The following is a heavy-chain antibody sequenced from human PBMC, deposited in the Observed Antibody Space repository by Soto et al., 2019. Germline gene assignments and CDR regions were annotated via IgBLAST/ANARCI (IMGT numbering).Heavy chain of an antibody. Sequence: QVQLQESGPGLVKPSQTLSLTCTVSGGSISSGGYYWSWIRQHPGKGLEWIGFIYYSGSTYYNPSRKSRVTISVDTSKKQFSLKLSSVTAADTAVYYCARDRTQGYYDSSGDWYFDLWGRGTLVTVSS. V-gene: IGHV4-31*03. D-gene: IGHD3-22*01. CDR1: GGSISSGGYY. CDR2: IYYSGST. J-gene: IGHJ2*01. CDR3: ARDRTQGYYDSSGDWYFDL.